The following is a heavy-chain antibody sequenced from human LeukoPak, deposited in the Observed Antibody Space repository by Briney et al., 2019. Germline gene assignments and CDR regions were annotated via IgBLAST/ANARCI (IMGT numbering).Heavy chain of an antibody. Sequence: SGPALVKPTQTLTLTCTFSGFSLSTSGMYVGWIRQPPGKALEWLARIDWDDDKYYSTSLRTRLTISKDTSKNQVVLTMTNMDPVDTATYYCACATVAGTRVYFDYWGQGTLLTVSS. V-gene: IGHV2-70*11. J-gene: IGHJ4*02. CDR1: GFSLSTSGMY. CDR2: IDWDDDK. CDR3: ACATVAGTRVYFDY. D-gene: IGHD6-19*01.